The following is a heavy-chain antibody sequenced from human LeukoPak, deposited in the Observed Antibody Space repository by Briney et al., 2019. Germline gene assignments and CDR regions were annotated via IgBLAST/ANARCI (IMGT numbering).Heavy chain of an antibody. CDR3: ARHPSGRMWLQQGGWFDP. CDR2: IRYDGNNK. CDR1: GFTFSNYG. D-gene: IGHD5-24*01. Sequence: GGSLRLSCGASGFTFSNYGMLWVRQAPGKGLDWVAFIRYDGNNKLYADSVKGRFTISRDNSKNTLYLHINSLRAEDTAVYYCARHPSGRMWLQQGGWFDPWGQGTLVTVSS. J-gene: IGHJ5*02. V-gene: IGHV3-30*02.